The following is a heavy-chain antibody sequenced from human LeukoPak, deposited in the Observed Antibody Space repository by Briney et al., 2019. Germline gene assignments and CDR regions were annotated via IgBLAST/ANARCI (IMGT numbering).Heavy chain of an antibody. J-gene: IGHJ4*02. CDR3: SRESGAFSPFGY. CDR1: GGSISRTNW. V-gene: IGHV4-4*02. CDR2: ISLSGRT. Sequence: SETLSLTCDVSGGSISRTNWWSWVRQSPGQGLEWIGEISLSGRTNYNPSLQSRVTMSLDESKNQLSLDLASVTAADTAVYYCSRESGAFSPFGYWGQGTLVTVSS. D-gene: IGHD1-26*01.